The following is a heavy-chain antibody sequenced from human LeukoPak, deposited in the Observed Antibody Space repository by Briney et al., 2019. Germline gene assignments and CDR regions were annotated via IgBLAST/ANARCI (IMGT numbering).Heavy chain of an antibody. D-gene: IGHD3-3*01. V-gene: IGHV4-39*01. J-gene: IGHJ4*02. CDR1: GGSISSSSYY. Sequence: SETLSLTCTVSGGSISSSSYYWGWIRQPPGKGLEWIGSIYYSGSTYYNPSLKSRVTISVDTSKNQFSLKLSSVTAADTAVYYCARFTIFGVVIHDWSQGTLVTVSS. CDR2: IYYSGST. CDR3: ARFTIFGVVIHD.